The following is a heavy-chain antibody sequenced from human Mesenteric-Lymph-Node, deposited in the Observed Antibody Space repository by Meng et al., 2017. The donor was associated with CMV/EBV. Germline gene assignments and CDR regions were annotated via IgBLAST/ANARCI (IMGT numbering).Heavy chain of an antibody. CDR1: GGSISSYY. V-gene: IGHV4-59*01. CDR2: IYYSGST. CDR3: AREKGGGELRWFDP. J-gene: IGHJ5*02. Sequence: SETLSLTCTVSGGSISSYYWSWIRQPPGKGLEWIGYIYYSGSTNYNPSLKSRVTISVDTSKNQFSLKLGSVTAADTAVYYCAREKGGGELRWFDPWGQGTLVTVSS. D-gene: IGHD1-26*01.